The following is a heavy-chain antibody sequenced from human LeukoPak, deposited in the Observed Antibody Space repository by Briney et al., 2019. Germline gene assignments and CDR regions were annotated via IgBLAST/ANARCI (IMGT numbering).Heavy chain of an antibody. CDR1: GYTFIGYY. Sequence: ASVKVSCKASGYTFIGYYMHWVRQASGQGPEWMGWVNPNSGGTNYAQKFQGRVTMTRDTSISTGYMVLSRLRSDDTAVYYCTRGPGGPPTFDYWAQGTLVTFSS. V-gene: IGHV1-2*02. D-gene: IGHD1-26*01. CDR3: TRGPGGPPTFDY. J-gene: IGHJ4*02. CDR2: VNPNSGGT.